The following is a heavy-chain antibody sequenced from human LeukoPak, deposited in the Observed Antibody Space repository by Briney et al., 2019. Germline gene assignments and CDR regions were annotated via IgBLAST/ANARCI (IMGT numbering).Heavy chain of an antibody. V-gene: IGHV1-2*02. CDR2: INPNSGGT. CDR3: ARVRVAYDSSGYPDY. J-gene: IGHJ4*02. D-gene: IGHD3-22*01. CDR1: GGTFSRYA. Sequence: ASVKVSCKASGGTFSRYAISWVRQAPGQGLEWMGWINPNSGGTNYAQKFQGRVTMTRDTSISTAYMELSRLRSDDTAVYYCARVRVAYDSSGYPDYWGQGTLVAVSS.